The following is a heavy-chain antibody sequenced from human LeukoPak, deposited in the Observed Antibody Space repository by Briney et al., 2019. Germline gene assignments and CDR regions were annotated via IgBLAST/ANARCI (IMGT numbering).Heavy chain of an antibody. CDR2: ISSEGSSI. Sequence: GGSLRLSCAASGFTFSSYWMHWVRQAPGKGLVWVSRISSEGSSISYADSVKGRFTISRDNAKNTLYLQMNSLRAEDTAVYYCAKDRTAKTTVTSFDYWGQGTLVTVSS. CDR3: AKDRTAKTTVTSFDY. J-gene: IGHJ4*02. D-gene: IGHD4-11*01. CDR1: GFTFSSYW. V-gene: IGHV3-74*01.